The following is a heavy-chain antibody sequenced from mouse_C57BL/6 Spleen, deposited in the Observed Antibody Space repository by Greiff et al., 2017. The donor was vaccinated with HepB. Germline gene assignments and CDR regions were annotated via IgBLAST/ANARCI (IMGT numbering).Heavy chain of an antibody. J-gene: IGHJ2*01. D-gene: IGHD2-5*01. CDR2: IYPGDGDT. CDR3: HYSNYVYYFDY. CDR1: GYAFSSSW. V-gene: IGHV1-82*01. Sequence: VQLQESGPELVKPGASVKISCKASGYAFSSSWMNWVKQRPGKGLEWIGRIYPGDGDTNYNGKFKGKATLTADKSSSTAYMQLSSLTSEDSAVYFCHYSNYVYYFDYWGQGTTLTVSS.